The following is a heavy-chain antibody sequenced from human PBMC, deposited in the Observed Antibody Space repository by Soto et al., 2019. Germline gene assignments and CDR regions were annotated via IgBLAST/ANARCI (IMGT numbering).Heavy chain of an antibody. Sequence: SEILSLTCSVSGGYSIDYDWRCILQHPGKGLEWIGYIYYTGTTNYTPSLKSRVTISVDTSKTQCSLKLSSVTTADTAVYYCTKLRWGDDGGILAPWGQGTSVTVFS. V-gene: IGHV4-59*01. D-gene: IGHD2-15*01. CDR3: TKLRWGDDGGILAP. J-gene: IGHJ5*02. CDR1: GGYSIDYD. CDR2: IYYTGTT.